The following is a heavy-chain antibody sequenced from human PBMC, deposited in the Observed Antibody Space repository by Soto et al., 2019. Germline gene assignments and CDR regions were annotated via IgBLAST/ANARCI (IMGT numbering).Heavy chain of an antibody. CDR2: INHSGST. J-gene: IGHJ4*02. Sequence: SETLSLTCGVYGGSFSGYYWSWIRQPPGKGLEWIGEINHSGSTNYNPSLKSRVTISVDTSKNQFSLKLSSVTAADTAVYYCAGYYYGSGSYYSTPFGFDYWGQGTLVTVSS. CDR3: AGYYYGSGSYYSTPFGFDY. V-gene: IGHV4-34*01. CDR1: GGSFSGYY. D-gene: IGHD3-10*01.